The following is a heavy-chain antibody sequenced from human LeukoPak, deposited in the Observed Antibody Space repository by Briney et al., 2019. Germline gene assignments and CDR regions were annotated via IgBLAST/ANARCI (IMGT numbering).Heavy chain of an antibody. V-gene: IGHV3-74*01. D-gene: IGHD4-11*01. Sequence: GGSLRLSCAASGITFSGAWMHWARQVPGKGLVWVSRINTGGSSTTYADSVKGRFTISRDNAKNTLYLQMNSLRVEDTAVYYCARSNQADDYWGQGTLVTVSS. J-gene: IGHJ4*02. CDR1: GITFSGAW. CDR2: INTGGSST. CDR3: ARSNQADDY.